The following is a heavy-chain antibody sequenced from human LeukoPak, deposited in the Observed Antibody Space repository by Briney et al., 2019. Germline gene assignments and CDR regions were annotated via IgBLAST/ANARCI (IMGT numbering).Heavy chain of an antibody. CDR3: ARDFYCSSTSCLPVYGY. CDR1: GYTFTSYG. D-gene: IGHD2-2*01. J-gene: IGHJ4*02. CDR2: ISAYNGKT. V-gene: IGHV1-18*01. Sequence: GASVKVSCKASGYTFTSYGISWVRQAPGQGLEWMGWISAYNGKTNYAQKLQGRVTMTTDTSTSTAYMELRSLRSDDTAVYYCARDFYCSSTSCLPVYGYWGQGTLVTVSS.